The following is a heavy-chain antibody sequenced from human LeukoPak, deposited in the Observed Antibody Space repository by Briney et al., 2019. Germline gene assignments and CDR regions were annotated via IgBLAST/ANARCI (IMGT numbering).Heavy chain of an antibody. Sequence: ASVKVSCKASGYTFTSYGISWVRQAPGQGLEGMGWISAYNGNTNYAQKLQGRVTMTTDTSTSTAYMELRSLRSDDTAVYYCARLSTGYSSSWSYFDYWGQGTLVTVSS. D-gene: IGHD6-13*01. CDR3: ARLSTGYSSSWSYFDY. J-gene: IGHJ4*02. CDR1: GYTFTSYG. V-gene: IGHV1-18*04. CDR2: ISAYNGNT.